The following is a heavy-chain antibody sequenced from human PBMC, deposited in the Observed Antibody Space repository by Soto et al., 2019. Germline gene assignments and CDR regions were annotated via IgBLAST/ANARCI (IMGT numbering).Heavy chain of an antibody. CDR1: GFTFSSYN. Sequence: EVQLVESGGSLVQPGGSLRLSCAASGFTFSSYNMNWVRQAPGKGLEWVSYISRSSSTIYYADSVKGRFTISRDNAKNPLYLQMNSLRAEDTAVYYCATTLYSSSWNYFDYWGQGTLVTVSS. J-gene: IGHJ4*02. CDR2: ISRSSSTI. V-gene: IGHV3-48*01. D-gene: IGHD6-13*01. CDR3: ATTLYSSSWNYFDY.